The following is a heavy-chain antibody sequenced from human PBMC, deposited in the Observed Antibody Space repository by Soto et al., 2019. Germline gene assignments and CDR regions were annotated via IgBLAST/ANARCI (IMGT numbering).Heavy chain of an antibody. CDR2: ISAYNGNT. CDR1: GYTFTSYG. J-gene: IGHJ4*02. Sequence: ASVKVSCKASGYTFTSYGISWVLQAPGQGLEWMGWISAYNGNTNSAQKLQGRVTMTTDTSTSTAYMELRSLRSDDTAVYYCARDLNVGFVVVPAAIDRFDYWGQGTLVTVSS. D-gene: IGHD2-2*01. V-gene: IGHV1-18*01. CDR3: ARDLNVGFVVVPAAIDRFDY.